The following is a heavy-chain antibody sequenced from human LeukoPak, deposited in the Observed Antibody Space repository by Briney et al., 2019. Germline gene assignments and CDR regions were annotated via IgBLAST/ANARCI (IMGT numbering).Heavy chain of an antibody. V-gene: IGHV4-39*07. D-gene: IGHD2-15*01. CDR2: IYYSGST. CDR3: ARDFEHCSGGSCYSLSWFDP. Sequence: SETLSLTCTVSGGSISSSSYYWGWIRQPPGKGLEWIGSIYYSGSTYYNPSLKSRVTISVDTSKNQFSLKLSSVTAADTAVYYCARDFEHCSGGSCYSLSWFDPWGQGTLVTVSS. CDR1: GGSISSSSYY. J-gene: IGHJ5*02.